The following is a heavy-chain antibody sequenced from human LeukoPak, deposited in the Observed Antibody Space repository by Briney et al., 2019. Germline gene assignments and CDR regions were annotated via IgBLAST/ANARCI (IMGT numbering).Heavy chain of an antibody. CDR2: IRYDGSNK. D-gene: IGHD2-2*01. CDR1: GFTFSSYG. J-gene: IGHJ6*02. CDR3: AKGLGGRYCSSTSCSYGMDV. V-gene: IGHV3-30*02. Sequence: GGSLRLSCAASGFTFSSYGMHWVRQAPGKGLEWVAFIRYDGSNKYYADSVKGRFTISRDNSKNTLYLQMNSLRAEDTAVYYCAKGLGGRYCSSTSCSYGMDVWGQGTTVTVSS.